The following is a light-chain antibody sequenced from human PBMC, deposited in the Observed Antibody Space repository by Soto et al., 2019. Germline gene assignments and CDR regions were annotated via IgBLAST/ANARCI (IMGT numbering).Light chain of an antibody. Sequence: INLTLSPATRSAPAGDSVQITCRGRKSISDWLAWYQQKPGKAPKLLIYDVSSVESGVPARFSGSGSGTEFTLAISSLQPEDFASFYCQECYSYPWTFGQGTKVDIK. V-gene: IGKV1-5*01. J-gene: IGKJ1*01. CDR1: KSISDW. CDR3: QECYSYPWT. CDR2: DVS.